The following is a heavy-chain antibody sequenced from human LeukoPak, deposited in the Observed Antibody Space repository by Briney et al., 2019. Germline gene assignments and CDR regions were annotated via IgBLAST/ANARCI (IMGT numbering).Heavy chain of an antibody. CDR1: GFIFRSYT. CDR3: SKPTFQWFRFDH. D-gene: IGHD3-22*01. CDR2: ISGNGDAT. J-gene: IGHJ4*02. Sequence: GGSLRLSCAASGFIFRSYTMSWVRQAPGKGLQWVATISGNGDATYYADSVKGRFTISRDNSESTLHLQMNSLRAEDTAVYYCSKPTFQWFRFDHWGQGTLVTVSS. V-gene: IGHV3-23*01.